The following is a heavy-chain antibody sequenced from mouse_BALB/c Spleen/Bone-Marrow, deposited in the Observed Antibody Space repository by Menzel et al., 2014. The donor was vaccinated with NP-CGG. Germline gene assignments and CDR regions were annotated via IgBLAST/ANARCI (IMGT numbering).Heavy chain of an antibody. CDR1: GFTFSNYW. J-gene: IGHJ4*01. Sequence: EVKLEESGGGLVQPGGSMKLSCVASGFTFSNYWMNWVRQSPEKGLEWVAEIRLKSNNYATHYAESVKGRFTISRDDSKSSVYLQMNSLRAEDTGIYYCTRGIYYGNYYAMDYWGQGASVTVSS. CDR2: IRLKSNNYAT. D-gene: IGHD2-1*01. V-gene: IGHV6-6*02. CDR3: TRGIYYGNYYAMDY.